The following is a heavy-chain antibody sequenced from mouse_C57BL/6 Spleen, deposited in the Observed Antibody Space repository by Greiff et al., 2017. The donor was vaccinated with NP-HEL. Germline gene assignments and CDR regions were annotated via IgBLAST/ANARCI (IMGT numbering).Heavy chain of an antibody. Sequence: EVKLQQSGPELVKPGASVKISCKASGYTFTDYYMNWVKQSHGKSLEWIGDINPNNGGTSYNQKFKGKATLTVDKSSSTAYMELRSLTSEDSAVYYCARWGNYYYGSYAMDYWGQGTSVTVSS. V-gene: IGHV1-26*01. CDR2: INPNNGGT. D-gene: IGHD1-1*01. CDR3: ARWGNYYYGSYAMDY. J-gene: IGHJ4*01. CDR1: GYTFTDYY.